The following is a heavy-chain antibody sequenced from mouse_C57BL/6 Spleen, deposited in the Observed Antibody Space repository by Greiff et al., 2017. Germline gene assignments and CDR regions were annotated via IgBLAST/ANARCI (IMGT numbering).Heavy chain of an antibody. CDR3: TTKGRGDY. CDR1: GYTFTDYE. V-gene: IGHV1-15*01. D-gene: IGHD2-14*01. CDR2: IDPETGGT. Sequence: VKVVESGAELVRPGASVTLSCKASGYTFTDYEMHWVKQTPVHGLEWIGAIDPETGGTAYNQKFKGKAILTADKSSSTAYMELRSLTSEDSAVYYCTTKGRGDYWGQGTTLTVSS. J-gene: IGHJ2*01.